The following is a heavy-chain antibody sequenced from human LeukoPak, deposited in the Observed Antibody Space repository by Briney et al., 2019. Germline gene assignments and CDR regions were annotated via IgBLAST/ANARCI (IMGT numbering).Heavy chain of an antibody. CDR2: LYYSGST. CDR1: GGSISSSSYY. J-gene: IGHJ4*02. V-gene: IGHV4-39*01. CDR3: ANSANYGGNSGFFDY. D-gene: IGHD4-23*01. Sequence: PSETLSLTCTVSGGSISSSSYYWGWIRQPPGKGLEWIGSLYYSGSTHYNPSLKSRVTISVDTSKNQFSLKLSSVTAADTAVYYCANSANYGGNSGFFDYGGQGTLVTVSS.